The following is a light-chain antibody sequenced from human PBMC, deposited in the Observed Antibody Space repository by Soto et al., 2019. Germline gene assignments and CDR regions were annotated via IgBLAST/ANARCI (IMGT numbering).Light chain of an antibody. CDR1: SSDVGSYNL. CDR3: CSYAGSSTSVV. CDR2: EGS. J-gene: IGLJ2*01. Sequence: QAVVTQPASVSGSPGQSITISCTGTSSDVGSYNLVSWYQQHPGKAPKLMIYEGSKRPSGVSNRFSGSKSGNTASLTISGLQAEDEADYYCCSYAGSSTSVVFGGGTNVTVL. V-gene: IGLV2-23*01.